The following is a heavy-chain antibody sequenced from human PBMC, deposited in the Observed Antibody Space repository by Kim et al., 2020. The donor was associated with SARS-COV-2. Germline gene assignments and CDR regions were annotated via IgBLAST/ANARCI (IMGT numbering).Heavy chain of an antibody. D-gene: IGHD3-22*01. J-gene: IGHJ3*02. V-gene: IGHV3-9*01. CDR3: TKGRGCGYLDGSDSFDI. CDR1: GFSFDDYA. CDR2: ICWDSDKK. Sequence: GGSLRLSCAASGFSFDDYAMHWVRQAPGKGLEWVSGICWDSDKKDYADSVKGRFTISRDNAKNSLYLQMKSLRPEDTALYYCTKGRGCGYLDGSDSFDIWGQGTMVTVS.